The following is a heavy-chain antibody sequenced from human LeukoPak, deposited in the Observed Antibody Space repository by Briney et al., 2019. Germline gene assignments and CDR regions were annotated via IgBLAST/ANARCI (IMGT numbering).Heavy chain of an antibody. CDR2: IYPSNGGT. D-gene: IGHD5-12*01. CDR3: ARYSGYDEPFEY. Sequence: ASVKVSFKASGYTFTGSYMHWVRQAPGQGLEWMGWIYPSNGGTNYAQKFQGRVTMTRDTSVTTAYMELSRLRSDDTAVYYCARYSGYDEPFEYWGQGTLVTVSS. CDR1: GYTFTGSY. J-gene: IGHJ4*02. V-gene: IGHV1-2*02.